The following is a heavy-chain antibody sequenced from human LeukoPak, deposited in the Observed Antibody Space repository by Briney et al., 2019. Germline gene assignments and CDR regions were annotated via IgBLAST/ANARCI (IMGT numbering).Heavy chain of an antibody. CDR1: GFTFSSYA. J-gene: IGHJ2*01. Sequence: PGGSLRLSCAASGFTFSSYAMSWVRQAPGKGLEWVSAISGSGGSTYYADSVKGRFTISRDNSKNTLYLQMNSLRAEDTAVYYCAKDSEIAAAGSYWYFDLWGRGTLVTVSS. V-gene: IGHV3-23*01. D-gene: IGHD6-13*01. CDR2: ISGSGGST. CDR3: AKDSEIAAAGSYWYFDL.